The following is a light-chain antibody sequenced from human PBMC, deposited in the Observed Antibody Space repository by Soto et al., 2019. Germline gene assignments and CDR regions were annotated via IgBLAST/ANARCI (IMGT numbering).Light chain of an antibody. Sequence: EIVLTQSPDTLSVSPWERATLSCWASHSVTTHLAWFQQRPGQTPRLLIYDASTRAPGIPARLSARGSGADFTLTISSLEPEDFAVYYCQQRSDSITCGQGTRLEIK. J-gene: IGKJ5*01. CDR3: QQRSDSIT. V-gene: IGKV3-11*01. CDR1: HSVTTH. CDR2: DAS.